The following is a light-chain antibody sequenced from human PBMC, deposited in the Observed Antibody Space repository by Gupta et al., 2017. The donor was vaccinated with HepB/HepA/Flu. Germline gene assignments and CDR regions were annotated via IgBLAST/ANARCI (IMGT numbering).Light chain of an antibody. CDR3: ASWDDSLVGPV. Sequence: QSVLTQAPSASGTPGQKVTISCSGSNSNIGANTVNWYQQVPGSAPKLLIYTDYHRPSGVPDRFSGSKSGASASLAISGLQSEDEAEYCCASWDDSLVGPVFGGGTKVTVL. V-gene: IGLV1-44*01. CDR2: TDY. CDR1: NSNIGANT. J-gene: IGLJ2*01.